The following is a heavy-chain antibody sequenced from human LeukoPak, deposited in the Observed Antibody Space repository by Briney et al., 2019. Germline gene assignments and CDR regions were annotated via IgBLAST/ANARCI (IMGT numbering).Heavy chain of an antibody. Sequence: GGSLRLSCAVSGFTFSNYDMHWVRQAPGKGLEWVAFIRNGGTNKYYADSVKGRFTISRDNARKSLFLQMNSLRAEDTAVYYCARGKVAVAATDDAFEIWGQGTMVTVSS. J-gene: IGHJ3*02. D-gene: IGHD6-19*01. CDR1: GFTFSNYD. CDR3: ARGKVAVAATDDAFEI. V-gene: IGHV3-30*02. CDR2: IRNGGTNK.